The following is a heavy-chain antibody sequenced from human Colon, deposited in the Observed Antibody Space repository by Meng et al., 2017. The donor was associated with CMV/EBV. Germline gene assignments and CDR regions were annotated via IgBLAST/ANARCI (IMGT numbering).Heavy chain of an antibody. Sequence: LQLQDSGPGLVKPPETLSLTCTVSGGSISSSTYYWGWIRQTPGKGLEWIGNIYYSGYTYYNPSLKSRLTISVDTSKNQFSLKLTSVTAADTAVYYCATDYGDYYFDRWGQGTLVTVSS. D-gene: IGHD4-17*01. CDR3: ATDYGDYYFDR. V-gene: IGHV4-39*07. CDR2: IYYSGYT. J-gene: IGHJ4*02. CDR1: GGSISSSTYY.